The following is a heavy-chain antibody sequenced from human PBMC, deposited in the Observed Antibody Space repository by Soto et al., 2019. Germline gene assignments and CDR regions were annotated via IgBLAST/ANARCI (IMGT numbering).Heavy chain of an antibody. D-gene: IGHD3-10*01. CDR3: VRDRYSSSGWFDP. V-gene: IGHV6-1*01. J-gene: IGHJ5*02. CDR1: GDSVSSYSAA. CDR2: TYYRSRFFS. Sequence: PSQTLSLTCALPGDSVSSYSAAWNWIRQSPSGGLEWLGRTYYRSRFFSDYAESVKSRIIINPDTSKNQFSLQLKSVTPEDTAVYYCVRDRYSSSGWFDPWGQGTPVTAPQ.